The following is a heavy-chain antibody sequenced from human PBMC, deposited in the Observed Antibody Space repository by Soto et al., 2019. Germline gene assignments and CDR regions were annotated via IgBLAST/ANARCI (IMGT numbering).Heavy chain of an antibody. V-gene: IGHV3-48*03. D-gene: IGHD3-22*01. CDR2: ISGSGGTK. J-gene: IGHJ4*02. CDR1: GFTFSSYE. Sequence: EVQLVESGGGLVQPGGSLRLSCAASGFTFSSYEMNWVRRAPDKGLEWASYISGSGGTKYYADSVKGRFAISRDNAKNSLFLQMNSLRAEDTAVYYCARFGTYYDSSGFAYWGQGTPLTVSS. CDR3: ARFGTYYDSSGFAY.